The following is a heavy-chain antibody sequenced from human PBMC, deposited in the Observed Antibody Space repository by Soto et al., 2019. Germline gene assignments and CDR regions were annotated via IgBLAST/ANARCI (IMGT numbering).Heavy chain of an antibody. V-gene: IGHV1-69*13. Sequence: SVKVSCKACGGTFSSYAISWVRQAPGQGLEWMGGIIPIFGTANYAQKFQGRVTITADESTSTAYMELSSLRSEDTAVYYCARGTAPDFVVVVAATAFDYYYYGMDVWGQGTTVTVSS. J-gene: IGHJ6*02. CDR3: ARGTAPDFVVVVAATAFDYYYYGMDV. CDR1: GGTFSSYA. D-gene: IGHD2-15*01. CDR2: IIPIFGTA.